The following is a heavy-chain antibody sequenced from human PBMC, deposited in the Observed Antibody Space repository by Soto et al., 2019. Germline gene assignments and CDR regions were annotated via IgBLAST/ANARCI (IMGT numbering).Heavy chain of an antibody. CDR3: ARSTIVPTMGDY. CDR1: GGSVSSGSYY. J-gene: IGHJ4*02. CDR2: IYYSGRT. D-gene: IGHD5-12*01. V-gene: IGHV4-61*01. Sequence: QVQLQESGPGLVKPSETLSLTCTVSGGSVSSGSYYWSWIRQPPGKGLEWIGYIYYSGRTNYNPSLKSRVTISVDTSKNQFSLKLSSVTAADTAVYYCARSTIVPTMGDYWGQGTLVTVSS.